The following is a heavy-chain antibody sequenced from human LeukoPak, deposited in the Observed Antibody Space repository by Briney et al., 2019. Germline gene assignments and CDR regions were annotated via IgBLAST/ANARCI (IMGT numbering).Heavy chain of an antibody. CDR3: ARSAGHCSNGICFADYYMDV. V-gene: IGHV1-2*02. Sequence: ASVKVSCKASGYSFTEHYIYWVRQAPGQGLEWVGRINCNSGDANSAQKFQGRVTMTRDTSVSTAYMDLSSVTSDDTAVYFCARSAGHCSNGICFADYYMDVWGRGTTVTVSS. J-gene: IGHJ6*03. CDR2: INCNSGDA. CDR1: GYSFTEHY. D-gene: IGHD2-8*01.